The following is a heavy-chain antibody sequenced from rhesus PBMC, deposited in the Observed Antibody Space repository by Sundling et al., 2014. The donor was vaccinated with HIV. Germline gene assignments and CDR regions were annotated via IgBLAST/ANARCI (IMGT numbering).Heavy chain of an antibody. CDR3: ASPVDTVAVTHQYFDF. Sequence: EVQLVESGGGLVQPGGSLRLSCAASGFTFSSYGMHWVRQAPGKGLEWVAVTWYDGSKKYSADSVKDRFTISRDNSKNTLYLQMNNLKLEDTAVFYCASPVDTVAVTHQYFDFWGQGALVTVSS. CDR1: GFTFSSYG. V-gene: IGHV3-54*02. J-gene: IGHJ1*01. D-gene: IGHD5-12*01. CDR2: TWYDGSKK.